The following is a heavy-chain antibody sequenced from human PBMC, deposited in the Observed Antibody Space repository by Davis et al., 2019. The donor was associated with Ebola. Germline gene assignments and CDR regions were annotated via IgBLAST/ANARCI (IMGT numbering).Heavy chain of an antibody. CDR3: ATTRAGYSYASGGSFDY. J-gene: IGHJ4*02. CDR2: IIENGVDT. Sequence: PGGSLRLSCAASGFTFRNYAMSWVRQAPGKGLEWVSGIIENGVDTFYADSVKGRFTISRDNSKSTLDLQMDSLRAEDTAVYYCATTRAGYSYASGGSFDYWGQGTLVTVSS. CDR1: GFTFRNYA. D-gene: IGHD5-18*01. V-gene: IGHV3-23*01.